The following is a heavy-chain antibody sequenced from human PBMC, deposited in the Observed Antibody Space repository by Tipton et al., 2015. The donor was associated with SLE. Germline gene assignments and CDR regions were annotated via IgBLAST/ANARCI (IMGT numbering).Heavy chain of an antibody. CDR3: ASNIWGVVPAATGDAFDI. Sequence: QLVQSGAEVKKPGESLRISCKGSGYSFTSYWISWVRQMPGKGLEWMGRIDPSDSYTNYSPSFQGHVTISADKSISTAYLQWSSLKASDTAMYYCASNIWGVVPAATGDAFDIWGQGTMVTVSS. D-gene: IGHD2-2*01. CDR2: IDPSDSYT. J-gene: IGHJ3*02. CDR1: GYSFTSYW. V-gene: IGHV5-10-1*01.